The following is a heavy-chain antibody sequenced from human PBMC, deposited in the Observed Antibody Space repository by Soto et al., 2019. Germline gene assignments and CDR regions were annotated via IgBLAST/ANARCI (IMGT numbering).Heavy chain of an antibody. D-gene: IGHD3-22*01. CDR2: INPNSGGT. CDR1: GYTFTGYY. V-gene: IGHV1-2*04. Sequence: ASVKVSFKASGYTFTGYYMHWVRQAPGQGLEWMGWINPNSGGTNYAQKFQGWVTMTRDTSISTAYMELSRLRSDDTAVYYCARDSGPSYYYDSSGYYLQHWGQGTLVTVSS. CDR3: ARDSGPSYYYDSSGYYLQH. J-gene: IGHJ1*01.